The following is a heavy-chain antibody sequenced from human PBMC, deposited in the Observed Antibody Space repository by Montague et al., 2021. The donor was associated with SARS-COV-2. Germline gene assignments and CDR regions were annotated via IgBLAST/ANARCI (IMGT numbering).Heavy chain of an antibody. CDR3: ASGDDNGSGYLDV. Sequence: SETLSLTCAVFDGSFSNFYWSWIRQPPGKGLEWIGEINHSGTTYYNPSLKSRVTISVDTSRNQFSPKLDSVTAADAAVYYCASGDDNGSGYLDVWGKGTTVTVSS. J-gene: IGHJ6*03. D-gene: IGHD1-26*01. CDR2: INHSGTT. CDR1: DGSFSNFY. V-gene: IGHV4-34*01.